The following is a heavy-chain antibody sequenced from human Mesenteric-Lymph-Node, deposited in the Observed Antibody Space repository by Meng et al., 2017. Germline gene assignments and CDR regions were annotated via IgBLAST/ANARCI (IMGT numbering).Heavy chain of an antibody. Sequence: QAHVQQYGPGLVKPSQTLSLSCAIPGDSVSSNSAAWNWIRQSPSRGLEWLGRTYYRSKWYNDYAVSAKSRITINPDTSKNQFSLQLNSVTPEDTAVYYCARDSSSSAYSPFDYWGQGTLVTVSS. CDR3: ARDSSSSAYSPFDY. V-gene: IGHV6-1*01. D-gene: IGHD3-22*01. CDR1: GDSVSSNSAA. CDR2: TYYRSKWYN. J-gene: IGHJ4*02.